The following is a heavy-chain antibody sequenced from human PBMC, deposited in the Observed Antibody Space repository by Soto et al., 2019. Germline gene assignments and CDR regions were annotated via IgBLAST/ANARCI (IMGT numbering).Heavy chain of an antibody. CDR1: GFTFSSYG. V-gene: IGHV3-30*18. D-gene: IGHD3-10*01. CDR3: AKGLWFGELPFDAFDI. J-gene: IGHJ3*02. CDR2: ISYDGSNK. Sequence: QVQLVESGGGVVQPGRSLRLSCAASGFTFSSYGMHWVRQAPGKGLEWVAVISYDGSNKYYADSVKGRFTISRDNSKNTLYLQMNSLRAEDTAVYHSAKGLWFGELPFDAFDIWGQGTMVTVSS.